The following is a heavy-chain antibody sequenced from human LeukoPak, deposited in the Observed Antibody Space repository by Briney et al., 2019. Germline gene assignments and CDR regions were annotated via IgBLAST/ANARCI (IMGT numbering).Heavy chain of an antibody. D-gene: IGHD6-13*01. CDR3: ARAWAAGTPHFDY. CDR1: GFTFSSYA. J-gene: IGHJ4*02. CDR2: ISGSGGST. V-gene: IGHV3-23*01. Sequence: PGGSLRLSCAASGFTFSSYAMSWVRQAPGKRLEWVSAISGSGGSTYYADSVKGRFTISRDNAKNSLYLQMNSLRAEDTAVYYCARAWAAGTPHFDYWGQGTLVTVSS.